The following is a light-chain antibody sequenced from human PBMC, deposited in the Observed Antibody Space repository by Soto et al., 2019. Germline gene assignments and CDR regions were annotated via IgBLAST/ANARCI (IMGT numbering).Light chain of an antibody. V-gene: IGKV3-15*01. CDR2: YAS. CDR3: QHYSTWPPT. CDR1: ESVHSN. J-gene: IGKJ3*01. Sequence: EVVMTQSPATLSVSPGERVTLSCRASESVHSNLAWYQQKPGQGPSLLIYYASTRVTGVPDRFSGSGSGTEFTLTRSSLQSEDFGVYYCQHYSTWPPTFGPGNNVEIK.